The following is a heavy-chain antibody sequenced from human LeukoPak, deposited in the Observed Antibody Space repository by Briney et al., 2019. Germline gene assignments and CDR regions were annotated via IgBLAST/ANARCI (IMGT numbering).Heavy chain of an antibody. CDR3: ARDHKPDTIFGVVIIGGYYYGMDV. CDR2: ISYDGSNK. Sequence: GGSLRLSCAASGFTFSGYAMHWVRQAPGKGLEWVAVISYDGSNKYYADSVKGRFTISRDNSKNTLYLQMNSLRAEDTAVYYCARDHKPDTIFGVVIIGGYYYGMDVWGQGTTVTVSS. CDR1: GFTFSGYA. V-gene: IGHV3-30-3*01. D-gene: IGHD3-3*01. J-gene: IGHJ6*02.